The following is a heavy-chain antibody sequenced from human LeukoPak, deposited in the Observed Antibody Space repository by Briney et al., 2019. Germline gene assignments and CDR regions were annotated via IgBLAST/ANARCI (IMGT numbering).Heavy chain of an antibody. CDR2: IHHSGST. V-gene: IGHV4-30-2*01. CDR1: GGSISSGGYY. CDR3: ARSLSWTGYYFDY. D-gene: IGHD1-14*01. Sequence: SETLSLTCTVSGGSISSGGYYWSWIRQPPGKGLEWIGYIHHSGSTYYNPSLKSRVTISVDRSKNQFSLKLSSVTAADTAVYYCARSLSWTGYYFDYWGQGTLVTVSS. J-gene: IGHJ4*02.